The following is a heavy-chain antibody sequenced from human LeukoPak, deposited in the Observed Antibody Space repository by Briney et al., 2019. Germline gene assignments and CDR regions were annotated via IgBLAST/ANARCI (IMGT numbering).Heavy chain of an antibody. CDR2: ISYDGSNK. CDR1: GFTFRSYG. J-gene: IGHJ4*02. D-gene: IGHD4/OR15-4a*01. CDR3: AKWSTANDY. Sequence: GGSLRLSCAASGFTFRSYGMHWVRQAPGKGLEWVAVISYDGSNKYYADSVKGRFTISRDNSKNTLYLQMNSLRAEDTAVYYCAKWSTANDYWGQGTLVTVSS. V-gene: IGHV3-30*18.